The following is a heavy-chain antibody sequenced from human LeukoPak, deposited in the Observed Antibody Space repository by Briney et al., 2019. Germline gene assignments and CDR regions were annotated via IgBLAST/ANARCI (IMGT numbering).Heavy chain of an antibody. CDR1: GYTFTGYY. CDR3: ARDQSGLVRGVMNY. J-gene: IGHJ4*02. CDR2: INPNSGGT. V-gene: IGHV1-2*04. D-gene: IGHD3-10*01. Sequence: GASVKVSCKASGYTFTGYYMHWVRQAPGQGPEWMGWINPNSGGTNYAQKFQGWVTMTRDTSISTAYMELSRLRSDDTAVYYCARDQSGLVRGVMNYWGQGTLVTVSS.